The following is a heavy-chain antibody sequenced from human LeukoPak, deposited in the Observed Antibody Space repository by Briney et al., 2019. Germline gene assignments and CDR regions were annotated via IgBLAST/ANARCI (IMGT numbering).Heavy chain of an antibody. V-gene: IGHV1-18*01. D-gene: IGHD3-22*01. CDR2: ISAYNGNT. CDR3: VMYYYDSSGYLMIDY. J-gene: IGHJ4*02. CDR1: GYTFTSYG. Sequence: ASVKVSCKASGYTFTSYGISWVRQAPGQGLEWMGWISAYNGNTNYAQKLQGRVTMTTDTSTSTAYMELRSLRSDDTAVYYCVMYYYDSSGYLMIDYWGQGTLVTVSS.